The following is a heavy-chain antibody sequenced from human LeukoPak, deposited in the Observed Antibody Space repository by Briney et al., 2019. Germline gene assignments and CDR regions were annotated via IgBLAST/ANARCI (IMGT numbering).Heavy chain of an antibody. V-gene: IGHV4-61*05. CDR2: IYYTGST. J-gene: IGHJ6*03. CDR1: GDSIISDTYY. CDR3: ARHMYCSSTSCYSYYYYYYYMDV. D-gene: IGHD2-2*01. Sequence: PSETLSLTCIVSGDSIISDTYYWGWIRQPPGKGLEWIGYIYYTGSTNHNPSLKSRVTISVDTSKNQFSLKLSSVTAADTAVYYCARHMYCSSTSCYSYYYYYYYMDVWGKGTTVTISS.